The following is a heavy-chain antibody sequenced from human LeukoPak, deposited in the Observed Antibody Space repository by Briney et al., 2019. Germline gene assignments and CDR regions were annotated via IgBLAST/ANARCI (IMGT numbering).Heavy chain of an antibody. CDR1: GFDLSTYA. CDR3: ARVPSFWSGYYADY. V-gene: IGHV3-21*01. Sequence: PGGSLRLSCAASGFDLSTYAFNWVRQAPGGGLEWVSSISGNSIHIYYGDSVKGRFTISRDNAKNSVFLEMNSLRAEDTAVYYCARVPSFWSGYYADYWGQGTLVTVSS. CDR2: ISGNSIHI. J-gene: IGHJ4*02. D-gene: IGHD3-3*01.